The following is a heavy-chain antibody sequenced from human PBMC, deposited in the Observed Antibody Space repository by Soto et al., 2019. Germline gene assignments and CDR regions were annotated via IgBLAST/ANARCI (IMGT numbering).Heavy chain of an antibody. J-gene: IGHJ4*02. CDR1: GFTFSNVW. CDR2: IRRKSDGGTT. V-gene: IGHV3-15*01. CDR3: TSTLGY. Sequence: PGGSLRLSCAASGFTFSNVWMTWVRQAPGKGLEWVGRIRRKSDGGTTDYAAPVKGRFTISRDDLKNMLYLEMNSLKIEDTAVYYCTSTLGYWGQGTLVTVSS.